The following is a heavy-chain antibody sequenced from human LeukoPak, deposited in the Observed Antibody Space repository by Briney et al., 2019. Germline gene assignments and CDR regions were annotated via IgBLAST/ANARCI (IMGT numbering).Heavy chain of an antibody. V-gene: IGHV3-74*01. D-gene: IGHD3-16*02. CDR2: INTDGSTT. Sequence: GGSLRLSCAASGVTFSNDRMHWVRQAPGKGLVWVSRINTDGSTTTYADSVKGRFTISRDNAKNTLFLQMNSLRVEDAAVYYCTRGRGGRYHYWGQGTLVTVSS. CDR1: GVTFSNDR. CDR3: TRGRGGRYHY. J-gene: IGHJ4*02.